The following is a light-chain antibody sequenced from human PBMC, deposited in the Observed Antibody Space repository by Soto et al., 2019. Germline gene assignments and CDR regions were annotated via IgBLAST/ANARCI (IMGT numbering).Light chain of an antibody. V-gene: IGKV3-15*01. CDR2: GAS. J-gene: IGKJ2*01. CDR1: QSVSSD. CDR3: LQYNDWPPKQYT. Sequence: EIVMTQSPATLSVSPGERVTLSCRASQSVSSDLAWYQYKPGQAPRLLIYGASTRATGTPASFSGSWSGTEFSLSISSLQSEDFAVYYCLQYNDWPPKQYTFGQGTKLEIK.